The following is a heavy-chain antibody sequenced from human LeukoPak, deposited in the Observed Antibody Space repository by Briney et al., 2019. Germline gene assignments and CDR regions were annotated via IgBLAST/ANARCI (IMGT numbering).Heavy chain of an antibody. J-gene: IGHJ4*02. V-gene: IGHV4-34*01. CDR1: DGSFSGYY. D-gene: IGHD3-9*01. Sequence: SETLSLTCAVYDGSFSGYYWSWIRQPPGKGLEWIGEINHSGSTYYNPSLKSRVTISVDTSKNQFSLKLSSVTAADTAVYYCASSDPYDILTGYYYYWGQGTLVTVSS. CDR2: INHSGST. CDR3: ASSDPYDILTGYYYY.